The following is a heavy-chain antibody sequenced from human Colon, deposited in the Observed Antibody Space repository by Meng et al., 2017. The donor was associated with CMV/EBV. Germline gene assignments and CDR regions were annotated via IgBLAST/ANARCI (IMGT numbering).Heavy chain of an antibody. V-gene: IGHV3-30*18. CDR3: AKDNYGSRNFYGSFDY. Sequence: GCPFRTHGMTWVGQAPGKWLERVAAISSDGSDEYYADSVKGRFTISRDNSKNTLYLHMNSLRAEDTAVYYCAKDNYGSRNFYGSFDYWGQGSLVTVSS. D-gene: IGHD3-10*01. J-gene: IGHJ4*02. CDR2: ISSDGSDE. CDR1: GCPFRTHG.